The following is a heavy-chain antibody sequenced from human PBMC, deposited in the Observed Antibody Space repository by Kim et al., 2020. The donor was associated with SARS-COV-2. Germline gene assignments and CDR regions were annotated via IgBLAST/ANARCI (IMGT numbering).Heavy chain of an antibody. D-gene: IGHD3-10*01. Sequence: PSLKRRVTISVDTSKNQFSLKLSSVTAADTAVYYCARDSLITMVRGVLDYWGQGTLVTVSS. V-gene: IGHV4-34*01. CDR3: ARDSLITMVRGVLDY. J-gene: IGHJ4*02.